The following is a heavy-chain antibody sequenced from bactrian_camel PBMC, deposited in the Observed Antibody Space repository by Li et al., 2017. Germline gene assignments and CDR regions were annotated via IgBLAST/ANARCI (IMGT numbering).Heavy chain of an antibody. CDR1: GHSRGGNC. D-gene: IGHD6*01. J-gene: IGHJ4*01. V-gene: IGHV3S55*01. Sequence: HVQLVESGGGSVQTGGSLRLSCVVSGHSRGGNCAGWYRLPPGRAPAEREWIATISSDGTTAYTDSMKGRVTISEDHAKNTLYLQMNSLKTEDTAVYYCALGSSSQSTMTPRGQGTQVTVS. CDR2: ISSDGTT.